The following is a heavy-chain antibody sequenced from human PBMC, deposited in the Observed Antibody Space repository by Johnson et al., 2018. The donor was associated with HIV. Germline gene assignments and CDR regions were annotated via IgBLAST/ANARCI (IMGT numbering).Heavy chain of an antibody. J-gene: IGHJ3*02. V-gene: IGHV3-20*04. D-gene: IGHD2-8*02. CDR3: ARDEGYCTGGVCSDAFDI. CDR2: INWNGGST. Sequence: VQLVESGGGLVQPGGSLRLSCAASGFTFDDYGMSWVRQAPGKGLEWVSGINWNGGSTGYADSVKGRFTISRDNAKNSLYLQMNSLRAEDTALYYCARDEGYCTGGVCSDAFDIWGQGTLVTVSS. CDR1: GFTFDDYG.